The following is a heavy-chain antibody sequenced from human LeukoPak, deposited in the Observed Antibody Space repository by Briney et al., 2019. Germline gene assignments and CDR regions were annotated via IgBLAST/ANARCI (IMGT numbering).Heavy chain of an antibody. J-gene: IGHJ4*02. V-gene: IGHV3-21*01. CDR3: ARDLTHYDYVWGSYREPDY. CDR1: GFTFSSYS. D-gene: IGHD3-16*02. CDR2: ISSSRSYI. Sequence: PGGSLRLSCAASGFTFSSYSMNWVRQAPGKGLEWVSSISSSRSYIYYADSVKGRFTISRDNAKNSLYLQMNSLRAEDTAVYYCARDLTHYDYVWGSYREPDYWGQGTLVTVSS.